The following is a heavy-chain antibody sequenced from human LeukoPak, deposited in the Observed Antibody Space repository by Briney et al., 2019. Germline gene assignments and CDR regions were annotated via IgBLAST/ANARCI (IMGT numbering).Heavy chain of an antibody. Sequence: GGSLRLSCAASGFTFSSYWMHWVRQAPGKGLVWVSRINSDGSSTSYADSVKGRLTISRDKAKNTLYVQMNSLRAEDTAVYYCARGLLGYYYYMDVWGKGTTVTVSS. J-gene: IGHJ6*03. CDR2: INSDGSST. CDR1: GFTFSSYW. V-gene: IGHV3-74*01. CDR3: ARGLLGYYYYMDV.